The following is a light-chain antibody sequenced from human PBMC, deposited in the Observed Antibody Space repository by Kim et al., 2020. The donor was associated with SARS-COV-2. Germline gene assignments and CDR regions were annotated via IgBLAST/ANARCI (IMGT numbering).Light chain of an antibody. V-gene: IGLV2-11*01. CDR3: CSYAGSYTLGV. Sequence: QAVTISCTGTSSDVGGYNDVSWYQQHPGKAPKLMIYDVSKRPSGVPDRFSGSKSGNTASLTISGLQAEDEADYYCCSYAGSYTLGVFGGGTKLTVL. CDR2: DVS. J-gene: IGLJ3*02. CDR1: SSDVGGYND.